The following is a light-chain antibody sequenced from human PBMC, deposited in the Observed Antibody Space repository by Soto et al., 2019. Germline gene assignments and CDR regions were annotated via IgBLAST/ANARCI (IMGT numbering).Light chain of an antibody. V-gene: IGKV1-5*03. Sequence: DIQMTQSPSTLSGSVGDRVTITCRASQTISSWLAWYQQKPGKAPKLLIYKASTLKSGVPSRFSGSGSGTEFTLTISSLQPDDLATYYCQQYNSYSPAFGQGTKVDIK. CDR3: QQYNSYSPA. CDR2: KAS. CDR1: QTISSW. J-gene: IGKJ1*01.